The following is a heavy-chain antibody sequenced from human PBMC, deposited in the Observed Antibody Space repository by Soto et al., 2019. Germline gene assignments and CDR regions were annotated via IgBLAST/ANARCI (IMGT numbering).Heavy chain of an antibody. CDR3: AKGSIEYSASVDN. Sequence: DVQLLESGGGLVQPGGSLRLSCAASGFSFSYYAMVWVRQAPGTGLEWVAVISARGGSSYFAAPVKGRFTLSRDNSKNVLSLEMNSLRDEDTAIYFGAKGSIEYSASVDNWGQGTLVVVS. J-gene: IGHJ4*02. V-gene: IGHV3-23*01. D-gene: IGHD5-12*01. CDR1: GFSFSYYA. CDR2: ISARGGSS.